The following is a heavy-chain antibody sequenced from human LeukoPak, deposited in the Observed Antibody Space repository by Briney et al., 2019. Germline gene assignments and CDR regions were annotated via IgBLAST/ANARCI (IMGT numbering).Heavy chain of an antibody. D-gene: IGHD2-2*01. CDR3: ARHGCSSTSCYDDYYYYMDV. V-gene: IGHV5-51*01. CDR1: GYSFTSYW. J-gene: IGHJ6*03. CDR2: IYPGDSDT. Sequence: GESLKISCKGSGYSFTSYWIGWVRQMPGKGLEWMGIIYPGDSDTRYSPSSQGQVTISADKSISTAYLQWSSLKASDTAMYYCARHGCSSTSCYDDYYYYMDVWGKGTTVTVSS.